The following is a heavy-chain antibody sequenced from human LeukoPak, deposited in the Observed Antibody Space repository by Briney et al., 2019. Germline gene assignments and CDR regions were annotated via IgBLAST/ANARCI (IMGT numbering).Heavy chain of an antibody. Sequence: GGSLRLSCAASGFTLSSYDMHWVREAPGKGLEWVAVISYDGSNKYYADSVKGRFTISRDNSKNTLYLQMNSLRAEDTAVYYCARDHRTRYSYTTYYFDYWGQGTLVTVSS. D-gene: IGHD5-18*01. CDR2: ISYDGSNK. V-gene: IGHV3-30-3*01. CDR1: GFTLSSYD. CDR3: ARDHRTRYSYTTYYFDY. J-gene: IGHJ4*02.